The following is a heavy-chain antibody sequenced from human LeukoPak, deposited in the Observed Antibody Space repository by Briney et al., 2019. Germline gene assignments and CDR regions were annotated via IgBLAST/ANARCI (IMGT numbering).Heavy chain of an antibody. J-gene: IGHJ6*02. CDR2: IIPILGIA. D-gene: IGHD4-23*01. V-gene: IGHV1-69*04. CDR1: GGTFSSYA. CDR3: ARENGGNSGGMDV. Sequence: SVKVSCKASGGTFSSYAISWVRQAPGQGLEWMGRIIPILGIANYAQKFQGRVTITADKSTSTAYMELSSLRSEDTAVYYCARENGGNSGGMDVWGQGTTVTVSS.